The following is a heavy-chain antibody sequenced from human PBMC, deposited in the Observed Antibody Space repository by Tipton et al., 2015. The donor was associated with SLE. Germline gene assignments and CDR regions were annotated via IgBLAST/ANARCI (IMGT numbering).Heavy chain of an antibody. CDR1: GGSISSYY. J-gene: IGHJ4*02. CDR3: ARRGRYYFDY. Sequence: TLSLTCTVSGGSISSYYWSWIRQPAGKGLEWIGGIYHSGTTHYKPSLKSRATISVDTSKNQFSLKLRSVTAADTAVYYCARRGRYYFDYRGQGTLLTVSS. V-gene: IGHV4-59*08. CDR2: IYHSGTT. D-gene: IGHD3-10*01.